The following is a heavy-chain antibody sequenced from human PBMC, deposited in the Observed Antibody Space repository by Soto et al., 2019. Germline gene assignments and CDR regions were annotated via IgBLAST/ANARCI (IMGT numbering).Heavy chain of an antibody. D-gene: IGHD3-9*01. CDR2: IYYSGST. V-gene: IGHV4-30-4*01. J-gene: IGHJ5*02. Sequence: SETLSLTCTVSGGSISSGDYYWSWIRQPPGKGLEWIGYIYYSGSTYYNPSLKSRVTISVDTSKNQFSLKLNSVTAADTAVYYCASSESIFNWFDPWGQGTLVTVS. CDR3: ASSESIFNWFDP. CDR1: GGSISSGDYY.